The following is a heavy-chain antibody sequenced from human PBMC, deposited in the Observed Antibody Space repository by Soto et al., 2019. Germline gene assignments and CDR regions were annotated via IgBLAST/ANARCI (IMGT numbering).Heavy chain of an antibody. CDR2: ISAYNGNT. Sequence: QVQPAQSGAEVKKPGASVKVSCKASGYTFTSYGISWVRQAPGQGLEWMGWISAYNGNTNYAQKLQGRVTMTTDTSTSTAYMELRSLRSDDTAVYYCARDGVLLWFGELNDAFDIWGQGTMVTVSS. CDR1: GYTFTSYG. V-gene: IGHV1-18*04. CDR3: ARDGVLLWFGELNDAFDI. J-gene: IGHJ3*02. D-gene: IGHD3-10*01.